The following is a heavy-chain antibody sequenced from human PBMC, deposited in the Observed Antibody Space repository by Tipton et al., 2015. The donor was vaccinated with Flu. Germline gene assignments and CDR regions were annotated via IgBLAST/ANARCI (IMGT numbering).Heavy chain of an antibody. D-gene: IGHD5-24*01. Sequence: GLVKPSETLSLTCTVSGYSISSGYYWGWIRQPPGKGLEWIGSIYHSGSTYYNPSLKSRVTISVDTSKNQFSLKLSSVTAADTAVYYCARLQTRWAFDIWGQGTMVTVSS. J-gene: IGHJ3*02. V-gene: IGHV4-38-2*02. CDR3: ARLQTRWAFDI. CDR1: GYSISSGYY. CDR2: IYHSGST.